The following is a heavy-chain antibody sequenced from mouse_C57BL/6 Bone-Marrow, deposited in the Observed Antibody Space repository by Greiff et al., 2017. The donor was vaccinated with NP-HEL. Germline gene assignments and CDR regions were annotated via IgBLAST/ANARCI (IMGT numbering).Heavy chain of an antibody. CDR2: IDTSDSYT. CDR1: GYTFTSYW. Sequence: QVQLQQPGAELVRPGTSVKLSCKASGYTFTSYWMHWVKQRPGQGLEWIGVIDTSDSYTNYNQKFKGKATLTVDTSSSTAYMQLSSLTSEDSAVYYCARQYYGSGWGQGTTLTVSS. V-gene: IGHV1-59*01. CDR3: ARQYYGSG. D-gene: IGHD1-1*01. J-gene: IGHJ2*01.